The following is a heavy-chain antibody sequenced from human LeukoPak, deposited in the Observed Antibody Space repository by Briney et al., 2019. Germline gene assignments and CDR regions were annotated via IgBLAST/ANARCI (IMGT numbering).Heavy chain of an antibody. J-gene: IGHJ4*02. CDR1: GGSFSGYY. CDR3: AREMDYYDSSGYYVPL. Sequence: ASETLSLTCAVYGGSFSGYYWSWIRQPPGKGLEWIGEINHSGSTNYNPSLKSRVTISVDTSKNQFSLKLSSVTAADTAVYYCAREMDYYDSSGYYVPLWGQGTLVTVSS. V-gene: IGHV4-34*01. D-gene: IGHD3-22*01. CDR2: INHSGST.